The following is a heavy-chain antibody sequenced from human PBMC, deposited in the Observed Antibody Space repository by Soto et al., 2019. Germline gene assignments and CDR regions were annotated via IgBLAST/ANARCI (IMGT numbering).Heavy chain of an antibody. D-gene: IGHD2-15*01. Sequence: ASVKVSCKASGYTFTSYAMHWVRQAPGQRLEWMGWINAGNGNTKYSQKFQGRVTITRDTSASTAYMELSSLRSEDTAVYYWARGAATIRGWFDPWGQGTLVTVSS. CDR3: ARGAATIRGWFDP. V-gene: IGHV1-3*01. J-gene: IGHJ5*02. CDR1: GYTFTSYA. CDR2: INAGNGNT.